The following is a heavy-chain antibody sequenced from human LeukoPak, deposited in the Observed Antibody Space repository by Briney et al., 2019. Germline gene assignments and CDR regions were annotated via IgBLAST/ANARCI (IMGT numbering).Heavy chain of an antibody. CDR3: AVEDTAMASDAFDI. CDR2: INPNSGGT. D-gene: IGHD5-18*01. J-gene: IGHJ3*02. V-gene: IGHV1-2*06. CDR1: GYTFTGYY. Sequence: ASVKVSCKASGYTFTGYYMHWVRQAPGQGLEWMGRINPNSGGTNYAQKFQGRVTMTRDTSISTVYMELSSLRSEDTAVYCCAVEDTAMASDAFDIWGQGTMVTVSS.